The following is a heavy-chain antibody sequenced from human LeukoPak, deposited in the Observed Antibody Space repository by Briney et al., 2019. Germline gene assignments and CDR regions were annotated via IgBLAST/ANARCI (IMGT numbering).Heavy chain of an antibody. V-gene: IGHV4-4*07. CDR2: IYTSGST. CDR3: ARGSGSGSYYNGFDY. J-gene: IGHJ4*02. CDR1: GGSISSYY. D-gene: IGHD3-10*01. Sequence: PETLSLTCTVSGGSISSYYWSWIRQPAGKGLEWIGRIYTSGSTNYNPSLKSRVTMSVDTSKNQFSLKLSSVTAADTAAYYCARGSGSGSYYNGFDYWGQGTLVTVSS.